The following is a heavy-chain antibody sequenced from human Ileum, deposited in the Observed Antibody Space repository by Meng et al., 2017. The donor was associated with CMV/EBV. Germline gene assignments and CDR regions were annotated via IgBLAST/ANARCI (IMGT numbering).Heavy chain of an antibody. CDR1: GASISSSDYY. CDR2: SHYSGST. D-gene: IGHD3-22*01. CDR3: DKASYYDSSYFDN. J-gene: IGHJ4*02. V-gene: IGHV4-30-4*08. Sequence: QVHLQEEGPGHGKPSQNLSRNSPVSGASISSSDYYWSWIRQPPGKSLEWIGNSHYSGSTYYNPSIKSRVTISDDTSKNQFSLKLKSVTAADTAVDYCDKASYYDSSYFDNWGQGTLVTVSS.